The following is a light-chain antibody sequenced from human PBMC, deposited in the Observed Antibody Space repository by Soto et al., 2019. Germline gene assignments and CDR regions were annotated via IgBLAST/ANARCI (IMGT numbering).Light chain of an antibody. CDR3: QQYYVWLIT. J-gene: IGKJ5*01. CDR2: SAS. CDR1: QSISTL. V-gene: IGKV3-15*01. Sequence: DIVRTKSQATLSVSPGERATLSCRASQSISTLLAWYQQKPGQAPRLLIYSASTRATGIPARFSGSGSGADFTLTISSLQSEDFAVYYCQQYYVWLITSCQGTRLEIK.